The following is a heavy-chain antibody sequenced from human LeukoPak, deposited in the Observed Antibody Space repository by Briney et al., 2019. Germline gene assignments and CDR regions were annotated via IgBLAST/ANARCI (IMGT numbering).Heavy chain of an antibody. V-gene: IGHV4-59*01. CDR3: AGTRIAVAGTSFDY. Sequence: SETLSLTCTVSGGSISNYYWSWIRQPPGKGLEWIGYIYYSGNTNYNPSLKSRVTISVDTSKNQFSLKLNSVTAADTAVYYCAGTRIAVAGTSFDYWGQGTLVTVSS. D-gene: IGHD6-19*01. CDR2: IYYSGNT. CDR1: GGSISNYY. J-gene: IGHJ4*02.